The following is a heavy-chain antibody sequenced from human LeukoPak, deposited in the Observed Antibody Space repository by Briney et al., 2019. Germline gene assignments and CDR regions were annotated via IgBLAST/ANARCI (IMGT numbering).Heavy chain of an antibody. CDR1: GFTFSSYG. V-gene: IGHV3-43*02. CDR3: AKDGQLRNWEFDY. D-gene: IGHD7-27*01. Sequence: GGSLRLSCATFGFTFSSYGMTWVRQAPGKGLEWVSLISWDGGSTYYADSVKGRFTISRDNSKNSLYLQMNSLRTEDTALYYCAKDGQLRNWEFDYWGQGTLVTVSS. J-gene: IGHJ4*02. CDR2: ISWDGGST.